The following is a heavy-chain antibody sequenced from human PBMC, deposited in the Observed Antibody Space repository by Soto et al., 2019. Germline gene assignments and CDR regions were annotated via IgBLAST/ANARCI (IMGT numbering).Heavy chain of an antibody. J-gene: IGHJ6*02. CDR3: AKGLYRSSWYGDYYSYGMDV. Sequence: QVQLVESGGGVVQPGRSLRLSCAASGFTFSSYGMHWVRQAPGKGLEWVAVISYDGSNKYYADSVKGRFTISRDNSKNTLYLQRNSLRVEDTAVYYCAKGLYRSSWYGDYYSYGMDVWAKGPRSPSP. CDR2: ISYDGSNK. CDR1: GFTFSSYG. D-gene: IGHD6-13*01. V-gene: IGHV3-30*18.